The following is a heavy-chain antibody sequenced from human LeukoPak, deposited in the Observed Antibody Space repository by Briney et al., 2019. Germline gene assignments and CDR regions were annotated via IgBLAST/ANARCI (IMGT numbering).Heavy chain of an antibody. CDR2: INPNSGGT. D-gene: IGHD2-2*01. CDR3: ATVAGYCSSTSCRDWYFDL. CDR1: GYTFTGYY. V-gene: IGHV1-2*02. J-gene: IGHJ2*01. Sequence: GPVKISFKASGYTFTGYYMHWVRPAPGQGLAWMGWINPNSGGTNYGQKFQGRVTMTEDTSTDTAYMELSSLRSEDTAVYYCATVAGYCSSTSCRDWYFDLWGRGTLVTVSS.